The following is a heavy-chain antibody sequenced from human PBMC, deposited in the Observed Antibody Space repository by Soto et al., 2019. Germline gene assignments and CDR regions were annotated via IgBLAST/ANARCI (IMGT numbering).Heavy chain of an antibody. D-gene: IGHD6-19*01. CDR3: ARGSGWYRPYFDY. V-gene: IGHV3-30-3*01. J-gene: IGHJ4*02. CDR2: TSYDGSNK. CDR1: GFTFSSYA. Sequence: PGGSLRLSCAASGFTFSSYAMHWVRQAPGKGLEWVAVTSYDGSNKYYADSVKGRFTISRDNSKDTLYLQMNSLRAEDTAVYYCARGSGWYRPYFDYWGQGTLVTVSS.